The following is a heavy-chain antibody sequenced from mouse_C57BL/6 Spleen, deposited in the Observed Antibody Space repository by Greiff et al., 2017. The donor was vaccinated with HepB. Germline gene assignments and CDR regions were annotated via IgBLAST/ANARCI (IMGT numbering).Heavy chain of an antibody. V-gene: IGHV1-52*01. D-gene: IGHD2-10*01. CDR2: IDPSDSET. CDR3: ARRAYYGNYDAMDY. Sequence: QVHVKQPGAELVRPGSSVKLSCKASGYTFTSYWMHWVKQRPIQGLEWIGNIDPSDSETHYNQKFKDKATLTVDKSSSTAYMQLSSLTSEDSAVYYCARRAYYGNYDAMDYWGQGTSVTVSS. J-gene: IGHJ4*01. CDR1: GYTFTSYW.